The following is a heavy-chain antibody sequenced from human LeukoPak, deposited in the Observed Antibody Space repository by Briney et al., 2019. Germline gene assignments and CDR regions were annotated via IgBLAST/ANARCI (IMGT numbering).Heavy chain of an antibody. Sequence: GGSLRLSCAASGFTFSSYWMSWVRQAPGKGLEWVALISYNGNNKYYADSVKGRFTISRDNSKSTLFLQMDSLGINDTAVYYCARDSVATLMDYWGQGTLVTVSS. CDR2: ISYNGNNK. D-gene: IGHD5-24*01. CDR1: GFTFSSYW. V-gene: IGHV3-30*03. J-gene: IGHJ4*02. CDR3: ARDSVATLMDY.